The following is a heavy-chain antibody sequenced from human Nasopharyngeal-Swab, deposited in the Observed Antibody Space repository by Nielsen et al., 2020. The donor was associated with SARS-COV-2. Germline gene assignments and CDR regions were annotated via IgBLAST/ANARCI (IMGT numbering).Heavy chain of an antibody. Sequence: SETLSLTCTVSGDSISSYYWSWIRQPPGKGLEWIGEINHSGSTNYNPSLKSRVTISVDTSKNQFSLKLSSVTAADAAVYYCAREPERVVSVRGGPACYMDVWGKGTTVTVSS. D-gene: IGHD1-14*01. V-gene: IGHV4-34*01. CDR2: INHSGST. CDR1: GDSISSYY. CDR3: AREPERVVSVRGGPACYMDV. J-gene: IGHJ6*03.